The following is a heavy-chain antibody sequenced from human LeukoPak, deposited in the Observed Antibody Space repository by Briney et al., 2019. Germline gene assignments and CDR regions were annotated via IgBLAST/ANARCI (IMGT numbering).Heavy chain of an antibody. CDR2: ISYDGSNK. CDR3: AKSLNLVGSYYVGPNWFDP. CDR1: GFTFSSYG. Sequence: PGGSLRLSCAASGFTFSSYGMHWVRQAPGKGLEWVAVISYDGSNKYYADSVKGRFTISRDNSKNTLYLQMNSLRAEDTAVYYCAKSLNLVGSYYVGPNWFDPWGQGTLVTVSS. J-gene: IGHJ5*02. V-gene: IGHV3-30*18. D-gene: IGHD1-26*01.